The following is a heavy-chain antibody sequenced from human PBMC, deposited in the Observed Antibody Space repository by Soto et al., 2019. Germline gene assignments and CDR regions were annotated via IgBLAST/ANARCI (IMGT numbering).Heavy chain of an antibody. Sequence: ASVKVSCKASGGTFSSYAISWVRQAPGQGLEWMGGIIPIFGTANYAQKFQGRVTITADESTSTAYMELSSLRSEDTAVYYCANPTGNYYYYYGMDVWGQGTTVTVSS. CDR2: IIPIFGTA. J-gene: IGHJ6*02. V-gene: IGHV1-69*13. CDR1: GGTFSSYA. CDR3: ANPTGNYYYYYGMDV.